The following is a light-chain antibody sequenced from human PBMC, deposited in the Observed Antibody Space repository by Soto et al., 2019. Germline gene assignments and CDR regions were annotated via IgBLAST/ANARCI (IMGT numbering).Light chain of an antibody. Sequence: EVVMTQSPATLSVSPGEGVTLSCRANQGIGDTLAWYQHKPGQTPRLLIYDTSTRATGVPARFSGSRSGPDFTLTISRLEPEDFAVYYCQQYGSSPRITFGQGTRLEIK. CDR2: DTS. J-gene: IGKJ5*01. CDR1: QGIGDT. V-gene: IGKV3-20*01. CDR3: QQYGSSPRIT.